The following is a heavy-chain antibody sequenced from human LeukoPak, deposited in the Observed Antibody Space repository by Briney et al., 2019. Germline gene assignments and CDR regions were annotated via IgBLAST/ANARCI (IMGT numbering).Heavy chain of an antibody. D-gene: IGHD2-15*01. Sequence: SETLSLTCSLSGGSLRSGTYYWGWMRQTPGKRLEWIGSVDYSGGTYYNPSLKSRVTLLEDLSKNQFSLNLISVTAADTAVYYCARAAYAINYYYYYMDVWGKGTTVTVSS. CDR3: ARAAYAINYYYYYMDV. CDR2: VDYSGGT. V-gene: IGHV4-39*07. J-gene: IGHJ6*03. CDR1: GGSLRSGTYY.